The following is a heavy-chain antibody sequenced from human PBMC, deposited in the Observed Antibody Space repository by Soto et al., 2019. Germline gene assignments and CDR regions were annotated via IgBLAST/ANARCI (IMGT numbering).Heavy chain of an antibody. V-gene: IGHV3-15*01. D-gene: IGHD3-3*01. CDR2: INRKIDGETT. J-gene: IGHJ4*02. Sequence: EVQLLESGGGLVQPGGSLRLSCAASGFTFSSYAMSWVRQAPGKGLEWVARINRKIDGETTDYAAPVEGRFTIARDDSKNTLYLQMSSLKIEDTAVYFCTADHWSWGQGTLVTVSS. CDR1: GFTFSSYA. CDR3: TADHWS.